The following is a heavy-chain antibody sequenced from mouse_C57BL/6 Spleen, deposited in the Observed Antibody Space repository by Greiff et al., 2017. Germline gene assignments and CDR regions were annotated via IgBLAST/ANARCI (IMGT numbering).Heavy chain of an antibody. V-gene: IGHV1-80*01. Sequence: VLLQQSGAELVKPGASVKISCKASGYAFSSYWMNWVQQRPGKGLEWIGQIYPGDGDTNYNGKFKGKATLTADKPSSTAYMQLSSLTSEDSAVYFCARSFSTTVVAAFDYWRRGTTLTVSS. D-gene: IGHD1-1*01. CDR2: IYPGDGDT. J-gene: IGHJ2*01. CDR3: ARSFSTTVVAAFDY. CDR1: GYAFSSYW.